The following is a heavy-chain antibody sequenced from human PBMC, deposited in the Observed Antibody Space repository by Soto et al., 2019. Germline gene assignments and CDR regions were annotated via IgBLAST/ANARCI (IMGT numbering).Heavy chain of an antibody. V-gene: IGHV4-31*03. CDR1: GGSISSGGYY. CDR3: ARILPYGIDY. Sequence: LSLTCTVSGGSISSGGYYWSWIRQHPGKGLEWIGYIYYSGSTYYNPSLKSRVTISVDTSKNQFSLKLSSVTAADTAVYYCARILPYGIDYWGQGTLVTVSS. CDR2: IYYSGST. J-gene: IGHJ4*02. D-gene: IGHD3-10*01.